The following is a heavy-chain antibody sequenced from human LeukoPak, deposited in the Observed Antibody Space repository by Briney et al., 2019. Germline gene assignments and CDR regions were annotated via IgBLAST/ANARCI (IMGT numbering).Heavy chain of an antibody. D-gene: IGHD3-22*01. CDR3: ASASPPIENYYDSSGHSPFYYYYGMDV. V-gene: IGHV3-74*01. CDR2: IDSDGRDT. Sequence: GGSLRLSCAASGFIFNRYWMHWVRQVPGKGLVWVSCIDSDGRDTSYADFVEGRFTISRDNAKNTLYLQMNSLRVEDTAVYYCASASPPIENYYDSSGHSPFYYYYGMDVWGQGTTVAVSS. CDR1: GFIFNRYW. J-gene: IGHJ6*02.